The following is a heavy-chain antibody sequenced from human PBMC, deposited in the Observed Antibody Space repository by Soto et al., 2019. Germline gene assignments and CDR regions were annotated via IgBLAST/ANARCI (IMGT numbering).Heavy chain of an antibody. CDR1: GFTFSSYA. Sequence: PGGSRRLSCAASGFTFSSYAISWVRQAPGKGLEWVSAISGGGGSTYYADSVKGRFTISRDNSKNTLYLQMNSLRAEDTAVYYCAIGRGYSYGYHFDYWGQGTLVTVSS. D-gene: IGHD5-18*01. CDR3: AIGRGYSYGYHFDY. J-gene: IGHJ4*02. CDR2: ISGGGGST. V-gene: IGHV3-23*01.